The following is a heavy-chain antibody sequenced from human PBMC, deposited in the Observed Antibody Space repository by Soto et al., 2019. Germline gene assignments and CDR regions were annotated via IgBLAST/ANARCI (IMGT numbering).Heavy chain of an antibody. D-gene: IGHD5-12*01. CDR1: GFTFSSYA. Sequence: QVQLVESGGGVVQPGRSLRLSCAASGFTFSSYAMHWVRQAPGKGLEWVAVISYDGSNNYYAESVKGRFTISRDNSKNKLYLQMNSLRAEDTAVYSCSQNDRGYSGYEAIDYWGQGTLVTVSS. J-gene: IGHJ4*02. CDR2: ISYDGSNN. V-gene: IGHV3-30-3*01. CDR3: SQNDRGYSGYEAIDY.